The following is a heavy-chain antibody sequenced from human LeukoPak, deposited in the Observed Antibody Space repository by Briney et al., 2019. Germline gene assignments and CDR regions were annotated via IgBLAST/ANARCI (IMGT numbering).Heavy chain of an antibody. CDR2: ISWNSGSI. J-gene: IGHJ1*01. V-gene: IGHV3-9*01. CDR1: GFTFDDYA. CDR3: AKSTRVAVAGSGGYFQH. D-gene: IGHD6-19*01. Sequence: TGGSLRLSCAASGFTFDDYAMHWVRQAPGKGLEWVSGISWNSGSIGYADSVKGRFTISRDNAKNSLYLQMNSLRAEDTALYYCAKSTRVAVAGSGGYFQHWGQGTLVTVSS.